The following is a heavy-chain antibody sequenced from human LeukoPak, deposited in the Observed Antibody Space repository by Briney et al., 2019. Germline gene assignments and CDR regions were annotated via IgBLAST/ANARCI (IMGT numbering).Heavy chain of an antibody. CDR2: IRSKAYGGTT. D-gene: IGHD3-9*01. J-gene: IGHJ1*01. CDR1: GFTFSSYA. CDR3: TRGPRYFDWLYEYFQH. Sequence: GGSLRLSCAASGFTFSSYAMHWVRQAPGKGLEWVGFIRSKAYGGTTEYAASVKGRFTISRDDSKSIAYLQMNSLKTEDTAVYYCTRGPRYFDWLYEYFQHWGQGTLVTVSS. V-gene: IGHV3-49*04.